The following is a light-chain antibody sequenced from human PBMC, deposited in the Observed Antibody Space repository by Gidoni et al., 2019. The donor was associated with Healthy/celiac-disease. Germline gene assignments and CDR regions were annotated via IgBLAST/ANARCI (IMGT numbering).Light chain of an antibody. V-gene: IGKV1-39*01. Sequence: DMQRTQSPSSLSASVGDRVTITCRASHSISSYLNWYQQKPGQAPKLLIYAASSLKSGVPSRFSGSGSVTDFTLTISSLQPEDFAIYYCLQSYSSPWTFGQGTKVEIK. CDR2: AAS. J-gene: IGKJ1*01. CDR1: HSISSY. CDR3: LQSYSSPWT.